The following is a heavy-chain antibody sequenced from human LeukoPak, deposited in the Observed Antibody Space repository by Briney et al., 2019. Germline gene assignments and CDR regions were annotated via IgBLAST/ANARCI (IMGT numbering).Heavy chain of an antibody. CDR3: ARDIREDIVVVPAAKGAFDI. D-gene: IGHD2-2*01. CDR2: IKQDGSEK. J-gene: IGHJ3*02. Sequence: PGGSLRLSCAASGFTFSSYWMSWVRQAPGKGLEWVANIKQDGSEKYYVDSVKGRFTISRDNAKNSLYLQMNSLRAEDTAVYYCARDIREDIVVVPAAKGAFDIWGQGTMVTVSS. CDR1: GFTFSSYW. V-gene: IGHV3-7*01.